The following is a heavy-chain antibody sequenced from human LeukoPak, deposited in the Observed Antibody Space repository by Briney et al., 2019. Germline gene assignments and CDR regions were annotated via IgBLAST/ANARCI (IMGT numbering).Heavy chain of an antibody. V-gene: IGHV4-59*01. J-gene: IGHJ4*02. CDR1: GGSISGYY. D-gene: IGHD2-21*02. Sequence: PSETLSLTCTVSGGSISGYYWSWIRQPPGKGLEWIGNIHFTGRTDYDPSLKSRVTISVGTSQNLISLKLSSVTAADTALYYCARFCDCGHDCYFLDYWGQGTLVTVSS. CDR3: ARFCDCGHDCYFLDY. CDR2: IHFTGRT.